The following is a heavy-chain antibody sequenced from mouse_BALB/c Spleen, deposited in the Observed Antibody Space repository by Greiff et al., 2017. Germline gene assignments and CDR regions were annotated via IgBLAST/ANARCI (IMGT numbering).Heavy chain of an antibody. CDR1: GYSFTSYW. CDR3: TRKLGRNYAIDY. V-gene: IGHV1-5*01. Sequence: EVQLQQSGTVLARPGASVKMSCKASGYSFTSYWMHWVKQRPGQGLEWIGAIYPGNSDTSYNQKFKGKAKLTAVTSASTAYMEISSLTNEDSAVYYSTRKLGRNYAIDYWGQGTSVTVSS. CDR2: IYPGNSDT. J-gene: IGHJ4*01. D-gene: IGHD4-1*01.